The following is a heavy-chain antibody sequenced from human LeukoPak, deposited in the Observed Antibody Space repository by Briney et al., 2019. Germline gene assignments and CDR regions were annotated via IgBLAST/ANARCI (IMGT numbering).Heavy chain of an antibody. D-gene: IGHD4-17*01. J-gene: IGHJ4*02. Sequence: TSETLSLTCAVYGGSFSGYYWSWIRQPPGKGLEWIGEINHSGSTNYNPSLKSRVTISVDTSKNQFSLKLSSVTAADTAVYYCARGALYGDYVPFDYWGQGTLVTVSS. V-gene: IGHV4-34*01. CDR3: ARGALYGDYVPFDY. CDR1: GGSFSGYY. CDR2: INHSGST.